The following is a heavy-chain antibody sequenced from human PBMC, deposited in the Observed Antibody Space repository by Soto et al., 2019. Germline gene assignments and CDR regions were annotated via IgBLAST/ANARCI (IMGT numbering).Heavy chain of an antibody. J-gene: IGHJ4*02. Sequence: SVNVSCKASGGTFSSYAISWVRQAPGQGLEWMGGIIPIFGTANYAQKFQGRVTITADESTSTAYMELSSLRSEDTAVYYCALAKSLAPDRANYDFCSGYYGPGDYWGQGTLVTASS. V-gene: IGHV1-69*13. CDR3: ALAKSLAPDRANYDFCSGYYGPGDY. D-gene: IGHD3-3*01. CDR2: IIPIFGTA. CDR1: GGTFSSYA.